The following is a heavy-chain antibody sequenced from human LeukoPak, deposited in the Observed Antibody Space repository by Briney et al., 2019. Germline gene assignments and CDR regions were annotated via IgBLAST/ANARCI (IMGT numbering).Heavy chain of an antibody. CDR2: IYYSGST. CDR3: ARLGLLYGSGSYYPNWFDP. V-gene: IGHV4-59*08. D-gene: IGHD3-10*01. Sequence: SETLSLTCTVSGGSISSYYWSWIRQPPGKGLEWIGYIYYSGSTNYNPSLKSRVTISVDTSKNQFSLKLSSVTAADTAVYYCARLGLLYGSGSYYPNWFDPWGQGTLVTVSS. CDR1: GGSISSYY. J-gene: IGHJ5*02.